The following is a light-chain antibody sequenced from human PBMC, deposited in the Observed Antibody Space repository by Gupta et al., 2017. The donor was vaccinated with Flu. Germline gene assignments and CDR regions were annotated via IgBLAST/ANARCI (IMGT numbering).Light chain of an antibody. J-gene: IGKJ2*01. CDR3: QHSLSEHPGYT. Sequence: EIVLTQSPGALSLSPGERATLSCRASQYIRSSSLAWYQHRPGQAPRLLIYGASTRPTGVPERFSGSGAETDFTLTISRREPEDFAVYYCQHSLSEHPGYTFGRGTKVEIK. CDR2: GAS. V-gene: IGKV3-20*01. CDR1: QYIRSSS.